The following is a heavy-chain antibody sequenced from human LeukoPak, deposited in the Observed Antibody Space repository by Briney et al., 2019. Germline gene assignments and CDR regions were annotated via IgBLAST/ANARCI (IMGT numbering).Heavy chain of an antibody. CDR3: ARQVPEWFGDIYGMDA. Sequence: ASVKVSCKASGYTFTSYYMHWVRQAPGQGLEWMGIINPSGGSTSYAQKFQGRVTMTRDTSTSTVYMELSSLRSEDTAVYYCARQVPEWFGDIYGMDAWGQGTTVTVSS. CDR1: GYTFTSYY. V-gene: IGHV1-46*01. J-gene: IGHJ6*02. D-gene: IGHD3-10*01. CDR2: INPSGGST.